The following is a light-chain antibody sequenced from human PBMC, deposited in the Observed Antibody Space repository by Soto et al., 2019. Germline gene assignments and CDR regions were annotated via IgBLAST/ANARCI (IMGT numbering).Light chain of an antibody. CDR1: QDISNY. V-gene: IGKV1-9*01. CDR3: QQLNRYPLT. CDR2: AAS. J-gene: IGKJ3*01. Sequence: DIQLTQSPSFLSASVGDRVTITCRASQDISNYLVWYQQKPGKAPKPLIYAASTLQSGVPSRFSGSGSGTEFTPTFSSLQPEDFATYYCQQLNRYPLTFGPGTNVDIK.